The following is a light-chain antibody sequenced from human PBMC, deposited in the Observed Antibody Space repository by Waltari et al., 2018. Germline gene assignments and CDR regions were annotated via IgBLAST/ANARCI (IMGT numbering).Light chain of an antibody. CDR3: HQYNNWPPYT. Sequence: EIVMTQSPATLSVSPGERVTLSCRTSQRVGTNLAWYQRKPGQAPRLLIYAASTRATGIPARFSGSGSGAEFTLTITTLQSDDFAVYYCHQYNNWPPYTFGQGTKLEIK. J-gene: IGKJ2*01. CDR2: AAS. CDR1: QRVGTN. V-gene: IGKV3-15*01.